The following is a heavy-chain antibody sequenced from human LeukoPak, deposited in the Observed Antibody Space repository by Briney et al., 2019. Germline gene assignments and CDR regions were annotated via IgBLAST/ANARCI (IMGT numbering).Heavy chain of an antibody. Sequence: GGSLRLSCAASGFTFSSYAMSWVRQAPGKGLKWVSAISGSGGSTYYADSVKGRFTISRDNSKNTLYLQMNGLRAEDTAVYYCAKDRFVGATPYYFDYWGQGTLVTVSS. CDR1: GFTFSSYA. CDR2: ISGSGGST. CDR3: AKDRFVGATPYYFDY. J-gene: IGHJ4*02. V-gene: IGHV3-23*01. D-gene: IGHD1-26*01.